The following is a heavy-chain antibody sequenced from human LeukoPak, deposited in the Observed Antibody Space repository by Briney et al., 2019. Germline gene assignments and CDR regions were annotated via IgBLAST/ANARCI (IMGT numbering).Heavy chain of an antibody. CDR1: GYTFTSYD. CDR2: MNPNSGNT. V-gene: IGHV1-8*03. D-gene: IGHD6-13*01. J-gene: IGHJ4*02. CDR3: AKRLSSSSTWYYFDY. Sequence: ASVKVSCKASGYTFTSYDINWVRQATGQGLEWMGWMNPNSGNTGYAQKFQGRVTITRNTSISTAYMELSSLRSEDTAVYYCAKRLSSSSTWYYFDYWGQGTLVTVSS.